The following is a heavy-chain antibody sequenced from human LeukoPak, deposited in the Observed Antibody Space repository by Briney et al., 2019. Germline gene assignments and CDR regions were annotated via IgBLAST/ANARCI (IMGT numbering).Heavy chain of an antibody. V-gene: IGHV3-23*01. D-gene: IGHD3-10*01. J-gene: IGHJ4*02. CDR1: GFTFSSYA. Sequence: GGSLRLSCAASGFTFSSYAMSWVRQAPGKGLEWVSAISGSSGSTYYADSVKGRFTISRDNSKNTLYLQMNSLRAEDTAVYYCAKHGFGVFEGYWGQGTLVTVSS. CDR2: ISGSSGST. CDR3: AKHGFGVFEGY.